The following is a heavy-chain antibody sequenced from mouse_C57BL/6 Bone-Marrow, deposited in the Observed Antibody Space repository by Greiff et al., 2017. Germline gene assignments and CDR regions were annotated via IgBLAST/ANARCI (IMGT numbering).Heavy chain of an antibody. Sequence: QVQLQQPGAELVKPGASVKMSCKASGYTFTSYWITWVKQRPGQGLEWIGDIYPGSGSTNYNEKFKSKATLTVDTSSSTAYMQLSSLTSEDSAVYYCARETVVTSLFAYWGQGTLVTVSA. CDR1: GYTFTSYW. CDR3: ARETVVTSLFAY. V-gene: IGHV1-55*01. CDR2: IYPGSGST. J-gene: IGHJ3*01. D-gene: IGHD2-2*01.